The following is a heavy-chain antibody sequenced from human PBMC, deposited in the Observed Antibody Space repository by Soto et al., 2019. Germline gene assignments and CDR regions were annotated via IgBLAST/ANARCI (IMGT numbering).Heavy chain of an antibody. CDR1: GFTFSSYG. Sequence: PGGSLRLSCAASGFTFSSYGMHWVRQAPGKGLEWVAVIWDDGSTKYYADSVKGRFTISRDNSRNTVYLQMNSLRADDTAVYYCAKDRLAGGFDYWGQGTLVTVSS. J-gene: IGHJ4*02. CDR2: IWDDGSTK. D-gene: IGHD3-16*01. CDR3: AKDRLAGGFDY. V-gene: IGHV3-33*06.